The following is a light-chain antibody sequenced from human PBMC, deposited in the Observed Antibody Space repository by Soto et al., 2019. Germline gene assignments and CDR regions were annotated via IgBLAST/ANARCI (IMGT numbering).Light chain of an antibody. CDR2: GAS. Sequence: EVVMTQSPATLSVSPGESATLSCRASQSVNDKVAWFQQKPGQAPRLLIIGASTTATGVPARFSGSGSGTEFSLTISSLQSEDFAVYYCQQYNDWPPFTFGPGTKVDIK. V-gene: IGKV3-15*01. J-gene: IGKJ3*01. CDR3: QQYNDWPPFT. CDR1: QSVNDK.